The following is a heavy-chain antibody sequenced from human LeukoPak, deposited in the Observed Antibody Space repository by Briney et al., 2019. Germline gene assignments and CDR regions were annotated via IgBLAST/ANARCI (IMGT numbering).Heavy chain of an antibody. V-gene: IGHV1-2*02. J-gene: IGHJ4*02. D-gene: IGHD2-2*01. CDR1: GYTFTGYY. CDR3: ATTNVGYCSSTSCSPFDY. CDR2: INPNSGGT. Sequence: GASVKVSCKASGYTFTGYYMHWVRQAPGQGLEWMGWINPNSGGTNYAQTFQGRVTMTRDTSISTAYMELSRLRSDDTAVYYCATTNVGYCSSTSCSPFDYWGQGTLVTVSS.